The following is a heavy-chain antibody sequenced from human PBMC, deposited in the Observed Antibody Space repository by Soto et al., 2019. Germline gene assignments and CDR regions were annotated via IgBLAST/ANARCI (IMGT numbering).Heavy chain of an antibody. Sequence: ESGGGVVQPGRSLRLSCAASGFTFSSYAMHWVRQAPGKGLEWVAIISDDGNYKYSADSVKGRFTISRDNSKNTLYLKMNSLRAEDTAVYYCATTSSGYYFYGMDVWGQGTTVTVSS. CDR3: ATTSSGYYFYGMDV. D-gene: IGHD6-6*01. J-gene: IGHJ6*02. CDR2: ISDDGNYK. V-gene: IGHV3-30-3*01. CDR1: GFTFSSYA.